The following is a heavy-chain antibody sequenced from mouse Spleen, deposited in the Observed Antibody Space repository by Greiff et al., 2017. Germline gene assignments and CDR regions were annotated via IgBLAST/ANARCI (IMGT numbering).Heavy chain of an antibody. D-gene: IGHD3-3*01. Sequence: VQLQQPGAELVKPGASVKLSCKASGYTFTSYWMQWVKQRPGQGLEWIGEIDPSDSYTNYNQKFKGKATLTVDTSSSTAYMQLSSLTSEDSAVYYCARRDPHYYAMDYWGQGTSVTVSS. CDR3: ARRDPHYYAMDY. V-gene: IGHV1-50*01. CDR1: GYTFTSYW. CDR2: IDPSDSYT. J-gene: IGHJ4*01.